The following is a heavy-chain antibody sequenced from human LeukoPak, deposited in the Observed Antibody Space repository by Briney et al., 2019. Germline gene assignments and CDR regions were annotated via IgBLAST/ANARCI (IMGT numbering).Heavy chain of an antibody. V-gene: IGHV3-23*01. CDR1: GFTFSSFA. D-gene: IGHD4-11*01. J-gene: IGHJ4*02. CDR3: SKDSSYFDYTKSFDY. Sequence: GEPLRLSCAASGFTFSSFAMTWVRQAPGRGLEWVSGISGSGADTYYADSVRGRFTISRDNSKNTLYLQMNSLRAEDTAVYYCSKDSSYFDYTKSFDYWGQGTLVTVSS. CDR2: ISGSGADT.